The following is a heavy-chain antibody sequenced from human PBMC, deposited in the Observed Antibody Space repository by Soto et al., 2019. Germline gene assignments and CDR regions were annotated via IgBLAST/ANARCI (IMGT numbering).Heavy chain of an antibody. CDR1: GFTFSSYG. V-gene: IGHV3-30*18. J-gene: IGHJ4*02. CDR2: ISYDGSNK. CDR3: AKTGHDDGYYDSSGYDY. D-gene: IGHD3-22*01. Sequence: PGGSLRLSCAASGFTFSSYGMHWVRQAPGKGLEWVAVISYDGSNKYYADSVKGRFTISRDNSKNTLYLQMNSRRAEDTAVYYCAKTGHDDGYYDSSGYDYWGQGTLVTVSS.